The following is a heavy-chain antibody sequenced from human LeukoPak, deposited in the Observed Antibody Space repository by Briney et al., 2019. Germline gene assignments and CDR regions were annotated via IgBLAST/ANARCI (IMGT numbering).Heavy chain of an antibody. D-gene: IGHD3-22*01. CDR1: GGSISSYY. CDR3: ARVYYYDSSGYYYFDY. V-gene: IGHV4-59*01. J-gene: IGHJ4*02. CDR2: IYYSGST. Sequence: PSETLSLTCTVSGGSISSYYWSWIRQPPGKGLEWIGYIYYSGSTNYNPSLESRVTISVDTSKNQFSLKLSSVTAADTAVYYCARVYYYDSSGYYYFDYWGQGTLVTVSS.